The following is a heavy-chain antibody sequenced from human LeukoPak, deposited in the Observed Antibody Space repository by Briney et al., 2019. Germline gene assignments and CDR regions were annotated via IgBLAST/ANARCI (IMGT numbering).Heavy chain of an antibody. CDR1: GGTFSSYA. J-gene: IGHJ4*02. V-gene: IGHV1-69*13. Sequence: ASVKVSCKASGGTFSSYAISWVRQAPGKGLEWMGGIFPIFGTANYAQKFQGRVTITADESTSTAYMELSSLRSEDTAVYYCARDRGAQLLWFGESTNYYFDYWGQGTLVTVSS. D-gene: IGHD3-10*01. CDR2: IFPIFGTA. CDR3: ARDRGAQLLWFGESTNYYFDY.